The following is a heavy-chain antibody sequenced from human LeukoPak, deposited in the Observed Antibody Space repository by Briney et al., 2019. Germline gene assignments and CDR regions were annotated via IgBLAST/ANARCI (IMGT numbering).Heavy chain of an antibody. D-gene: IGHD3-22*01. CDR2: IRSKAYGGTT. CDR3: TRGGEEVYYYDSSGYYYNY. J-gene: IGHJ4*02. CDR1: GFTFGDYA. V-gene: IGHV3-49*04. Sequence: GGSLRLSCTASGFTFGDYAMSWVRQAPGKGLEWVGFIRSKAYGGTTEYAASVKGRFTISRDDSKSIAYLQMNSLKTEDTAVYYCTRGGEEVYYYDSSGYYYNYWGQGTLVTVSS.